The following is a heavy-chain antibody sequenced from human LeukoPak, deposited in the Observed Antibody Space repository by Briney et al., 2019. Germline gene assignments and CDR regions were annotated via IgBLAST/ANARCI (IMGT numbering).Heavy chain of an antibody. CDR1: GGSINTYY. CDR3: ARSCRILDIVATIRARLGGNGFDI. CDR2: IYASGTT. V-gene: IGHV4-4*07. J-gene: IGHJ3*02. Sequence: PSETLSLTCTVSGGSINTYYWSWIRQPAGKGLEWIGRIYASGTTNYNPSLKSRVTMSVDTSKNQISLKLSSVTAADKAVYYCARSCRILDIVATIRARLGGNGFDIWGQGTMVTVSS. D-gene: IGHD5-12*01.